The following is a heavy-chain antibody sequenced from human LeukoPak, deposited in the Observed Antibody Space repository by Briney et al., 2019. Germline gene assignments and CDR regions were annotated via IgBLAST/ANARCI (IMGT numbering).Heavy chain of an antibody. CDR3: VRLRRNSDRSDYYYFYDY. D-gene: IGHD3-22*01. Sequence: GGSLRLSCAASGFTFSSDAMTWVRQAPGKGLEWVSGISGSGGTTKYADSVKGRFTISRDNARSSLYLQMNSLRAEDTAVYYCVRLRRNSDRSDYYYFYDYWGQGILVAVSS. CDR2: ISGSGGTT. V-gene: IGHV3-23*01. J-gene: IGHJ4*02. CDR1: GFTFSSDA.